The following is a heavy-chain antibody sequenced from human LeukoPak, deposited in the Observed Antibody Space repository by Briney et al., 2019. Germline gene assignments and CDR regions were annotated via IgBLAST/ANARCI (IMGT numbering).Heavy chain of an antibody. Sequence: PSETLSLTCAVYGGSFSGYYWSWVRQAPGKGLEWVGRIKSKTDGGTTDYAAPVKGRFTISRDDSKNTLYLQMNSLKTEDTAVYYCTTDSNYYDSSGYSPWGQGTLVTVSS. V-gene: IGHV3-15*01. D-gene: IGHD3-22*01. CDR3: TTDSNYYDSSGYSP. J-gene: IGHJ5*02. CDR1: GGSFSGYY. CDR2: IKSKTDGGTT.